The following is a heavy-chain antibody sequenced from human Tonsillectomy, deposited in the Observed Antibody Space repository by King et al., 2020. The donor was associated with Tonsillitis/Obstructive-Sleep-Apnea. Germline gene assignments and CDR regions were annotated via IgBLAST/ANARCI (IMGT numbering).Heavy chain of an antibody. CDR1: GFTFSSYA. V-gene: IGHV3-30*04. J-gene: IGHJ4*02. CDR2: ISYDGSNK. D-gene: IGHD6-19*01. Sequence: VQLVESGGGVVQPVRALRLSCAASGFTFSSYAMHWVRQAPGKGLEWVAVISYDGSNKYYADSVKGRFTISRDNSKNTLYLQMNSLRAEDTAVYYFARDPGQCYFDYWGQGTLVTVSS. CDR3: ARDPGQCYFDY.